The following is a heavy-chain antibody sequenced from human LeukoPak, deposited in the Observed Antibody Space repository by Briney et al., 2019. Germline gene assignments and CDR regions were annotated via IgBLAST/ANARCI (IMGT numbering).Heavy chain of an antibody. Sequence: PGGSLRLSCAASGFTFSSYSMNWVRQAPGKGLEWVSPISSSSSYIYYADSVKGRFTISRDNAKNSLYLQMNSLRAEDTAVYYCARGPTIPIAAAGTGYYYGMDVWGQGTTVTVSS. CDR3: ARGPTIPIAAAGTGYYYGMDV. J-gene: IGHJ6*02. D-gene: IGHD6-13*01. CDR1: GFTFSSYS. CDR2: ISSSSSYI. V-gene: IGHV3-21*01.